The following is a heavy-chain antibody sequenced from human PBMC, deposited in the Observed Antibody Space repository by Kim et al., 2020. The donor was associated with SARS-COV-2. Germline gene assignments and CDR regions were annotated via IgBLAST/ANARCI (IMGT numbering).Heavy chain of an antibody. V-gene: IGHV3-53*01. Sequence: YSGGSTYYADSVKGRFTISRDNSKNTLYLQMNSLRAEDTAVYYCARDVHYWGQGTLVTVSS. J-gene: IGHJ4*02. CDR2: YSGGST. CDR3: ARDVHY.